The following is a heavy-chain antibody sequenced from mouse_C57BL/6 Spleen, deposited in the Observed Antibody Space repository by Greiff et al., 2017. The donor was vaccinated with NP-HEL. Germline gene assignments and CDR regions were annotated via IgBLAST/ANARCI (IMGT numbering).Heavy chain of an antibody. J-gene: IGHJ3*01. CDR3: TGWLRSY. V-gene: IGHV1-15*01. D-gene: IGHD2-2*01. CDR2: IDPETGGT. CDR1: GYTFTDYE. Sequence: VKLMESGAELVRPGASVTLSCKASGYTFTDYEMHWVKQTPVHGLEWIGAIDPETGGTAYNQKFKGKAILTADKSSSTAYMELRSLTSEDSAVYYCTGWLRSYWGQGTLVTVSA.